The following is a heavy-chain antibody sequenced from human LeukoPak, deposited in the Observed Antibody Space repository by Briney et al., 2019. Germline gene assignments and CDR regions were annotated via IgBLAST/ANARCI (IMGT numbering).Heavy chain of an antibody. CDR3: ARVYYSSSYDYWYFDL. CDR2: IYYSGST. J-gene: IGHJ2*01. Sequence: SETLSLTCTVSGGSVSNDYWSWVRQPPGKALEWIGNIYYSGSTNYNPSLKSRVTVSLDTANNQFSLKLSSVTAADTAVYYCARVYYSSSYDYWYFDLWGRGTLVTVSS. D-gene: IGHD6-13*01. CDR1: GGSVSNDY. V-gene: IGHV4-59*02.